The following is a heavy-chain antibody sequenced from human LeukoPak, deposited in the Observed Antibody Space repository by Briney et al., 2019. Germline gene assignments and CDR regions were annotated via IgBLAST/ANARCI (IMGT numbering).Heavy chain of an antibody. CDR3: ASTPPNNYDTNGYLSYYDY. V-gene: IGHV3-23*01. Sequence: GGSLRLSCAASGFTFSSYAMSWVRQAPGKGLEWVSAISGSGGSTYYADSVKGRFTISRDNSKNTLYLQMNSLRAEDTAVYYCASTPPNNYDTNGYLSYYDYWGQGTLVTVSS. J-gene: IGHJ4*02. CDR1: GFTFSSYA. CDR2: ISGSGGST. D-gene: IGHD3-22*01.